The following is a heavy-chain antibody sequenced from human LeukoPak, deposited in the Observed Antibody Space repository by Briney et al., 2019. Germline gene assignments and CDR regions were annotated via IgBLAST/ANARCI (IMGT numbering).Heavy chain of an antibody. CDR2: IYPGDSDT. CDR1: GYTFTSYD. V-gene: IGHV5-51*01. CDR3: ATSLYLTYFDY. Sequence: ASVKVSCKASGYTFTSYDINWARQATGQGLEWMGIIYPGDSDTRYSPSFQGQVTISADKSISTAYLQWSSLKASDTAMYYCATSLYLTYFDYWGQGTLVTVSS. J-gene: IGHJ4*02. D-gene: IGHD3-9*01.